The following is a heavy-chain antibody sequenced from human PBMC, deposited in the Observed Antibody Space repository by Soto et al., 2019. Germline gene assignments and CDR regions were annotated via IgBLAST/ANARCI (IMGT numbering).Heavy chain of an antibody. CDR3: ARALFGDYMIFDY. CDR1: GFTFSSYW. J-gene: IGHJ4*02. V-gene: IGHV3-7*01. Sequence: GSLRLSCAASGFTFSSYWMTWVRQAPGKGLEWVANIKQDGSEKYYVDSVKGRFTISRDNAKNSLYLLMNSLRAEDTAVYYCARALFGDYMIFDYWGQGTLVTVSS. CDR2: IKQDGSEK. D-gene: IGHD4-17*01.